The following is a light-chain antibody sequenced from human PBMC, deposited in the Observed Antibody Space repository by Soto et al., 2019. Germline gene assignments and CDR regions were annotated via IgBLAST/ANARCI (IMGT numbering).Light chain of an antibody. CDR2: EVT. CDR3: QSYDSSLSGFVV. J-gene: IGLJ2*01. CDR1: SSDVGAYNY. V-gene: IGLV2-8*01. Sequence: QSALTQPPSASGSPGQSVTISCTGTSSDVGAYNYVSWYQQHAGKAPKLVIYEVTKRPSGVPDRFSGSKSGTSASLAITGLQAEDEADYYCQSYDSSLSGFVVFGGGTKLTVL.